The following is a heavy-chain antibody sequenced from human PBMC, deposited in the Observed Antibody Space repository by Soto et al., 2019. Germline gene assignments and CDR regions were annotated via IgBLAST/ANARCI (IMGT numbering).Heavy chain of an antibody. Sequence: SVKVSCKASGGTFSSYTISWVRQAPGQGLEWMGRIIPILGIANYAQKFQGRVTITADKSTSTAYMELSSLRSEDTAVYYCARGAMPVYYMDVWGKGTTVTVSS. CDR2: IIPILGIA. J-gene: IGHJ6*03. V-gene: IGHV1-69*02. D-gene: IGHD1-26*01. CDR1: GGTFSSYT. CDR3: ARGAMPVYYMDV.